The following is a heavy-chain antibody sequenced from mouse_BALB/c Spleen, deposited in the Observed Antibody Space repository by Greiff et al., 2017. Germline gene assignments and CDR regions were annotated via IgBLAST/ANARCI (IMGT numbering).Heavy chain of an antibody. Sequence: QVQLQQPGAELVKPGASVKMSCKASGYTFTSYNMHWVKQTPGQGLEWIGAIYPGNGDTSYNQKFKGKATLTADKSSSTAYMQLSSLTSEDSAVYYCARGISYDYDGYAMDYWGQGTSVTVSS. J-gene: IGHJ4*01. D-gene: IGHD2-4*01. CDR2: IYPGNGDT. CDR1: GYTFTSYN. V-gene: IGHV1-12*01. CDR3: ARGISYDYDGYAMDY.